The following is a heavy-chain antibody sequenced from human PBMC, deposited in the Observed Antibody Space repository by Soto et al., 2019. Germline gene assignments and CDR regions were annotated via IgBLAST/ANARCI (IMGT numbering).Heavy chain of an antibody. CDR3: ARGRGGNIAVAVDFDY. Sequence: QVQLQQWGAGLLKPSETLSLTCAVYGGSFSGYYWSWIRQPPGKGLEWIGEINHSGSTNYNPSLKSRVTISVDTSKNQFSLTLSSVTAADTAVYYCARGRGGNIAVAVDFDYWGQGTLVTVSS. D-gene: IGHD6-19*01. CDR2: INHSGST. J-gene: IGHJ4*02. V-gene: IGHV4-34*01. CDR1: GGSFSGYY.